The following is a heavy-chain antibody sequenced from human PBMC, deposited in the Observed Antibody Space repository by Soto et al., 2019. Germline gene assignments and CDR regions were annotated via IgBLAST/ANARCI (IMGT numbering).Heavy chain of an antibody. D-gene: IGHD2-21*02. CDR2: ISSSGSTI. J-gene: IGHJ4*02. CDR1: GFTFSSHE. CDR3: ARDAGAYCGGDCPGVFDY. Sequence: PGGSLRLSCAASGFTFSSHEMNWARQAPGKGPEWVSYISSSGSTIYYADSVKGRFTISRDNAKNSLYLQMNSLRAEDTAVYYCARDAGAYCGGDCPGVFDYWGQGTLVTVSS. V-gene: IGHV3-48*03.